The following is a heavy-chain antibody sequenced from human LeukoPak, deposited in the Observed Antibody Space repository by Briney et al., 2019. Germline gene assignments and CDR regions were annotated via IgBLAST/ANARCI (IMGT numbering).Heavy chain of an antibody. Sequence: SQTLSLTCTVSGGSISSGSYYWSWIRQPAGKGLEWIGRIYTSGSTNYNPSLKSRVTISVDTSKNQFSLKLSSVTAADTAVYYCASAPTYYYDSSGYYPFDYWGQGTLVTVSS. CDR1: GGSISSGSYY. CDR2: IYTSGST. D-gene: IGHD3-22*01. J-gene: IGHJ4*02. V-gene: IGHV4-61*02. CDR3: ASAPTYYYDSSGYYPFDY.